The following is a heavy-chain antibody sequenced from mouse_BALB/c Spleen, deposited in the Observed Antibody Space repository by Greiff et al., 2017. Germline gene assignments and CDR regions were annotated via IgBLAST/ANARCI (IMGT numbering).Heavy chain of an antibody. D-gene: IGHD1-2*01. CDR1: GFNIKDYY. CDR3: PTTATPYYAMDY. J-gene: IGHJ4*01. Sequence: EVQLQQSGAELVRSGASVKLSCTASGFNIKDYYMHWVKQRPEQGLEWIGWIDPENGDTEYAPKFQGKATMTADTSSNTAYLQLSSLTSEDTAVYYCPTTATPYYAMDYWGQGTSVTVSS. V-gene: IGHV14-4*02. CDR2: IDPENGDT.